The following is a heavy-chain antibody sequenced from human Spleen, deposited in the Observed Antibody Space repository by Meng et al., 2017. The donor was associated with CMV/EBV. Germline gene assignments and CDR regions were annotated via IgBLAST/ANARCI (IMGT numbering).Heavy chain of an antibody. Sequence: QVEVQGWGPGLWKPAQTVSLTCTVSCGSRSSGVYFWNWIRQPPGKGLGWIGYIYYSGNTYYNPSLKSRVTISIDTSKNQFSLKLSSVTAADTAVYYCARAEYYNWFDPWGQGTLVTVSS. CDR2: IYYSGNT. D-gene: IGHD1-14*01. CDR1: CGSRSSGVYF. V-gene: IGHV4-30-4*01. J-gene: IGHJ5*02. CDR3: ARAEYYNWFDP.